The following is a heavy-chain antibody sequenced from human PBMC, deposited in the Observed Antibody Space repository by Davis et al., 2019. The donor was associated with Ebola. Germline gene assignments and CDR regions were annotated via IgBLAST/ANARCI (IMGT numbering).Heavy chain of an antibody. V-gene: IGHV1-18*04. CDR1: GYTFTSYG. D-gene: IGHD6-13*01. Sequence: ASVKVSCKASGYTFTSYGISWVRQAPGQGLEWMGWISAYNGNTNYAQKLQGRVTMTTDTSTSTAYMELSSLRSEDTAVYYCARDRYSSSLYYYYGMDVWGQGTTVTVSS. CDR2: ISAYNGNT. J-gene: IGHJ6*02. CDR3: ARDRYSSSLYYYYGMDV.